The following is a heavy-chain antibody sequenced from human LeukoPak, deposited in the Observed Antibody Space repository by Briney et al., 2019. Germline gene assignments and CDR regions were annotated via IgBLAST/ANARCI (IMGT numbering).Heavy chain of an antibody. CDR1: GYTFTSYD. CDR3: ARGGLDYDILTGYWSGNWFDP. Sequence: ASVKVSCKASGYTFTSYDMNWVRQATGQGLEWMGWMNPNSGNTGYAQKFQGRVTMTRNTSISTAYMELSSLRSEDTAVYYCARGGLDYDILTGYWSGNWFDPWGQGTLVTVSS. V-gene: IGHV1-8*01. D-gene: IGHD3-9*01. J-gene: IGHJ5*02. CDR2: MNPNSGNT.